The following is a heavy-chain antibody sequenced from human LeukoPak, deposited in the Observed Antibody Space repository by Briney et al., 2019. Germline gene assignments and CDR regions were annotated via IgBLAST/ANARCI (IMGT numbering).Heavy chain of an antibody. J-gene: IGHJ4*02. CDR2: ISYDGSNK. CDR1: GFTFSSYA. CDR3: AKLTGTTDC. Sequence: GGSLRLSCAASGFTFSSYAMHWVRQAPGKGLEWVAVISYDGSNKYYADSVKGRFTISRDNSKNTLYLQMSSLRAEDTAVYYCAKLTGTTDCWGQETLVTVSS. D-gene: IGHD1-7*01. V-gene: IGHV3-30-3*02.